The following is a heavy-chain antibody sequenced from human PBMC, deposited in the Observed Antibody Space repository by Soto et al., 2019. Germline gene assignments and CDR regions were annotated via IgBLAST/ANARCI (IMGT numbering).Heavy chain of an antibody. CDR3: ARDPYHVLMVNAPNLYGMDV. V-gene: IGHV1-18*01. CDR2: ISTYNGNT. Sequence: QVQLVQSGAEVKKPGASVKVSCKASGYTFTTYDISWVRQAPGQGLEWMGRISTYNGNTNYPQSLQGRLTMTTDTTTTTAYMELMSMRSDDTAVYYCARDPYHVLMVNAPNLYGMDVWGQGTTVTVYS. J-gene: IGHJ6*02. CDR1: GYTFTTYD. D-gene: IGHD2-8*01.